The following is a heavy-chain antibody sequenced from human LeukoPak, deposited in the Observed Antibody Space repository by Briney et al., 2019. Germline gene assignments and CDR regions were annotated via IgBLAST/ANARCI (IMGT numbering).Heavy chain of an antibody. D-gene: IGHD6-13*01. CDR1: GFTFSSYE. V-gene: IGHV3-21*01. CDR2: ISSSSRFK. J-gene: IGHJ6*03. CDR3: ARDGGIAPAGTVTYYYYYMDV. Sequence: GGSLRLSCAASGFTFSSYEMNWVRQAPGKGLEWVSSISSSSRFKYYADSVQGRFTISRDNGKNSLLLQMDSLRAEDTAVYYCARDGGIAPAGTVTYYYYYMDVWGTGTTVTVSS.